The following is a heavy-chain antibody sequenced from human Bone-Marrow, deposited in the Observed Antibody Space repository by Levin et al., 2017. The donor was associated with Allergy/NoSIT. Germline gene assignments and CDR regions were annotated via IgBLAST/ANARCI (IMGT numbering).Heavy chain of an antibody. CDR3: ARTHDYGDSYYMDV. V-gene: IGHV4-39*01. J-gene: IGHJ6*03. CDR2: IYYSGST. D-gene: IGHD4-17*01. CDR1: GGSISSSSYY. Sequence: SETLSLTCTVSGGSISSSSYYWGWIRQPPGKGLEWIGSIYYSGSTYYNPSLKSRVTISVDTSKNQFSLKLSSVTAADTAVYYCARTHDYGDSYYMDVWGKGTTVTVSS.